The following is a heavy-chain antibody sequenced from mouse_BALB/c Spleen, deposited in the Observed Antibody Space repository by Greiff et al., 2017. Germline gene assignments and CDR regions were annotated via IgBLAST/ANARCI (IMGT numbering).Heavy chain of an antibody. CDR1: GFTFSSYA. Sequence: EVKVVESGGGLVKPGGSLKLSCAASGFTFSSYAMSWVRQTPEKRLEWVASISSGGSTYYPDSVKGRFTISRDNARNILYLQMSSLRSEDTAMYYFARGGGYDYYAMDYWGQGTSVTVSS. D-gene: IGHD2-2*01. V-gene: IGHV5-6-5*01. CDR2: ISSGGST. J-gene: IGHJ4*01. CDR3: ARGGGYDYYAMDY.